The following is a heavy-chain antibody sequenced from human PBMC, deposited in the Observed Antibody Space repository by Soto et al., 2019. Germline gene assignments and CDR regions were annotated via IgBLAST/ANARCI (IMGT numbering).Heavy chain of an antibody. CDR1: GYTFTSYA. Sequence: ASVKVSCKASGYTFTSYAMHWVRQAPGQRLEWMGWINAGNGNTKYSQKFQGRVTITRDTSASTAYMELSSLRSEDTAVYYCARDRGYSYGYNGAQEPLAPASS. CDR2: INAGNGNT. CDR3: ARDRGYSYGYN. V-gene: IGHV1-3*01. J-gene: IGHJ4*02. D-gene: IGHD5-18*01.